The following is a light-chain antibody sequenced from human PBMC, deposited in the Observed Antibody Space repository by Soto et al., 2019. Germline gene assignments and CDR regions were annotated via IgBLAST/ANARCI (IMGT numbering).Light chain of an antibody. V-gene: IGKV1-6*01. CDR2: AAS. CDR3: LQDYNYPWT. Sequence: IQMTQSPSTLSASVGDRVTITCRASQGISSYLACYQQKPGKAPNLLIYAASTLRSGVPSRFSGSGSGTHFTLTISSLQPEDFATYFCLQDYNYPWTFGQGTKVDIK. CDR1: QGISSY. J-gene: IGKJ1*01.